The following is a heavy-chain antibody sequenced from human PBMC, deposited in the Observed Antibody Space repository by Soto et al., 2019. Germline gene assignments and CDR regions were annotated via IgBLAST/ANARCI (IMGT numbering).Heavy chain of an antibody. V-gene: IGHV3-30*18. J-gene: IGHJ6*02. CDR2: ISYDGTNK. D-gene: IGHD5-12*01. CDR1: GFTFNTYG. Sequence: GGSLRLSCAASGFTFNTYGMHWVRQAPGKGLAWVAVISYDGTNKYYADSVKGRFTISRDNSKNPLYLQMNSLRAEDTAVYYCAKDMVATINHRYYYGMDVWGQGTTVTVSS. CDR3: AKDMVATINHRYYYGMDV.